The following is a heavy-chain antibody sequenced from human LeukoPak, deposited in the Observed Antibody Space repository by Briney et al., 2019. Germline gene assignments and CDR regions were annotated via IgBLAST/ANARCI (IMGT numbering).Heavy chain of an antibody. CDR3: AKDPGYCSGGSCYTYSPDAFDI. CDR2: IKQDGSEK. Sequence: GSLRLSCAASGFTFSSYWMSWVRQAPGKGLEWVANIKQDGSEKYYVDSAKGRFTISRDNAKNSLYLQMNSLRAEDTAIYYCAKDPGYCSGGSCYTYSPDAFDIWGQGTMVTVSS. J-gene: IGHJ3*02. V-gene: IGHV3-7*03. D-gene: IGHD2-15*01. CDR1: GFTFSSYW.